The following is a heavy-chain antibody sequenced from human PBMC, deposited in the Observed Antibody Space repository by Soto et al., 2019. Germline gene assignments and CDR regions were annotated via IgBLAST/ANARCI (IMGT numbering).Heavy chain of an antibody. Sequence: GGSLRLSCAASGFTFSSYGMHWVRQAPGKGLEWVAVIVYDGSNKYYEESVKGRFTISRDNSKNTLYLQMNSLRAEDTAVYYCAKDSTWAYWGQGTLVNVS. CDR2: IVYDGSNK. CDR3: AKDSTWAY. CDR1: GFTFSSYG. D-gene: IGHD7-27*01. V-gene: IGHV3-30*18. J-gene: IGHJ4*02.